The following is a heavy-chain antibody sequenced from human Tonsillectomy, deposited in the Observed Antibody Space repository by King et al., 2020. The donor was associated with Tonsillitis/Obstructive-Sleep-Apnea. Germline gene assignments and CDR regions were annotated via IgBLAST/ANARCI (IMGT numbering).Heavy chain of an antibody. V-gene: IGHV3-48*03. CDR3: ARPRIAAAGRSRYWYFDL. J-gene: IGHJ2*01. CDR2: ISSSGSAI. Sequence: DVQLVESGGGLVQPGGSLRLSCAASGFTFSSYEMNWVRQAPGKGLEWVSYISSSGSAIYYADSVKGRFTISRDNAKNSLYLQMNSLRAEDTAVYYCARPRIAAAGRSRYWYFDLWGRGTLVTVSS. D-gene: IGHD6-13*01. CDR1: GFTFSSYE.